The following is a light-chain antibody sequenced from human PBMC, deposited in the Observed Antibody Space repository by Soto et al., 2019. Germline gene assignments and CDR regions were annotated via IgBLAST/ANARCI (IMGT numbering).Light chain of an antibody. J-gene: IGLJ3*02. V-gene: IGLV2-14*01. CDR1: SNDVGGYDY. CDR3: SSYTSSSLWV. CDR2: EVS. Sequence: QSVLTQPASVSGSPGQSITISCTGNSNDVGGYDYVSWYQHHPGKAPKLLIYEVSNRPSGVSNRFSGSKSANTASLTISGLQAEDEADYYCSSYTSSSLWVFGGGTKLTVL.